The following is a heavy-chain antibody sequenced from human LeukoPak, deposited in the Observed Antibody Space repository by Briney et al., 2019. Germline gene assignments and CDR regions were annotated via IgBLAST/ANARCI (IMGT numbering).Heavy chain of an antibody. CDR1: GFTFTDSA. J-gene: IGHJ4*02. Sequence: PGGSLRLSCAASGFTFTDSAMTWVRQAPGKGLEWVSAISTSGGDTIYTDSVKDRFTISGDNSKNTLYLQMHSLRAEDTAIYYCAKGGNYAPLDYWGQGALVTVSS. V-gene: IGHV3-23*01. D-gene: IGHD1-7*01. CDR2: ISTSGGDT. CDR3: AKGGNYAPLDY.